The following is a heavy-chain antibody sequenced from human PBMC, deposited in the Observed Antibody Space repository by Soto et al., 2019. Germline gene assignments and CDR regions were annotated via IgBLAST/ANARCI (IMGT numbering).Heavy chain of an antibody. CDR1: GFTFSNAW. D-gene: IGHD3-10*01. J-gene: IGHJ4*01. CDR2: VKSKNDGGTT. V-gene: IGHV3-15*07. CDR3: TTDSYITSIIASFDY. Sequence: PGGSLRLSCAASGFTFSNAWINWVRQAPGKGLEWVGRVKSKNDGGTTDFAAPVKGRFAISRDDSKNMVYLEMNSLQTEDTAIYYCTTDSYITSIIASFDYWRHTTLVT.